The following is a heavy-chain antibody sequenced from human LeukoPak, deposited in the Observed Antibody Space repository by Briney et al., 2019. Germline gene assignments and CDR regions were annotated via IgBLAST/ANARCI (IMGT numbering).Heavy chain of an antibody. J-gene: IGHJ4*02. V-gene: IGHV3-21*01. D-gene: IGHD2-2*01. CDR2: ISSSSSYI. CDR3: TKAPPPTYCSSTSCWFLFDY. CDR1: GFTFSSYA. Sequence: GGSLRLSCAASGFTFSSYAMSWVRQAPGKGLEWVSSISSSSSYIYYADSVKGRFTISRDNAKNSLYLQMNSLRAEDTAVYYCTKAPPPTYCSSTSCWFLFDYWGQGTLVTVSS.